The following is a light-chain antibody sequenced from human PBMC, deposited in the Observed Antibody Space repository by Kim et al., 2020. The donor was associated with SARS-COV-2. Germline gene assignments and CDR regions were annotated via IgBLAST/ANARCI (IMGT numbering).Light chain of an antibody. CDR2: GAS. Sequence: EIVLTQSPGTLSLSPGEKATLSCRVSQSVSSSYLAWYQQKPGQAPRLHIYGASNWATGIPDRFSGSGSGTDFTLTISGVEPEDSAVYYCQQYGTSPQTFGQGTKVDIK. J-gene: IGKJ1*01. CDR3: QQYGTSPQT. CDR1: QSVSSSY. V-gene: IGKV3-20*01.